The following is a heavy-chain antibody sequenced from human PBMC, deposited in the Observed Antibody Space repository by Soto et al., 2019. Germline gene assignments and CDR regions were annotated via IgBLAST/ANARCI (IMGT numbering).Heavy chain of an antibody. CDR1: GGSISSGGYY. V-gene: IGHV4-31*03. CDR2: IYYSGTT. J-gene: IGHJ3*02. D-gene: IGHD3-10*01. Sequence: QVQLQESGPGLVKPSQTLSLTCTVSGGSISSGGYYWSWIRQPPGKGLEWIGYIYYSGTTYYNPSLKSRVTISVDTAKNQFSLKRSSVTAADTAVYYCARVIGVRGVIITGAFDIWGQGTMVTVSS. CDR3: ARVIGVRGVIITGAFDI.